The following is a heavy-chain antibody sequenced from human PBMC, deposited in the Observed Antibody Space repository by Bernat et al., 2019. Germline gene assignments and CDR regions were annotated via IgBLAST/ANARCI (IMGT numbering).Heavy chain of an antibody. Sequence: QVQLQQSGPGLVKPSQTLSLTCAISGDSVSSNSAAWNWIRQSPSRGLEWLGRTYYRSKWYNDYAVSVKSRITINPDTSKNQFSLQLNSVTPEDTAVYYCARDSEAITGTALRVDYFDYWGQGTLVTVSS. V-gene: IGHV6-1*01. CDR3: ARDSEAITGTALRVDYFDY. D-gene: IGHD1-20*01. CDR1: GDSVSSNSAA. J-gene: IGHJ4*02. CDR2: TYYRSKWYN.